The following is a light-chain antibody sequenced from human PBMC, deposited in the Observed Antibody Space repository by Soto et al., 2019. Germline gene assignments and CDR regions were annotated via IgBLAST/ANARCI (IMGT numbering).Light chain of an antibody. CDR1: QYIRSS. V-gene: IGKV3-20*01. CDR2: DAS. CDR3: QQYGTSPIT. J-gene: IGKJ5*01. Sequence: EIVMTQSPATLSVSPGDTATLWCMASQYIRSSLAWYQQKPGQAPRLLIYDASSRATGIPDRFSGSGSGADFTLTISRLEPEDFAVYSCQQYGTSPITFGQGTRLEIK.